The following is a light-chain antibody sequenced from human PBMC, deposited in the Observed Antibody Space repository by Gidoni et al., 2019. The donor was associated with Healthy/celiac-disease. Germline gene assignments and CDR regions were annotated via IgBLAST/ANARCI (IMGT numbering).Light chain of an antibody. J-gene: IGKJ3*01. V-gene: IGKV1-39*01. CDR2: AAS. CDR3: QQSYSTPPFT. Sequence: DIQMTQSPSSLSASVGDRVTITCRASQSISSYLNWYQQKPGKAPKLLIYAASSLQSGVPSRFSGSGSGTEFTLTISSLQPEDFATYYCQQSYSTPPFTFXPXTKVDIK. CDR1: QSISSY.